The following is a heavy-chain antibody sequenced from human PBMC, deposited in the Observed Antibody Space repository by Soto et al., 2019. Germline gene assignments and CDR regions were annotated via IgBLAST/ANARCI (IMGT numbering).Heavy chain of an antibody. CDR3: ARGGGYSSSWYRHYYYGMDV. J-gene: IGHJ6*02. V-gene: IGHV1-2*02. D-gene: IGHD6-13*01. CDR1: GVRFTGYY. CDR2: INPNSGGT. Sequence: GISAEVSCEACGVRFTGYYMHWVRQATGKGLQWMGWINPNSGGTNYAQKFQGGVTMTRDTSISTAYMELSRLRSDDTAVYYCARGGGYSSSWYRHYYYGMDVWGQRTTVTVSS.